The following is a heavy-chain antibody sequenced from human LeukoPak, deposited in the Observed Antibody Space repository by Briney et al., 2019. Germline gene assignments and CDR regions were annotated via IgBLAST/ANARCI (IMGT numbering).Heavy chain of an antibody. CDR1: GFTFSSYA. D-gene: IGHD6-19*01. J-gene: IGHJ4*02. V-gene: IGHV3-30*04. Sequence: GRSLRLSCAASGFTFSSYAMHWVRQAPGKGLEWVAVISYDGSNKYYADSVKGRFTISRDNAKNSLYLQMNSLRAEDTAVYYCARDPSVAGTFDYWGQGTLVTVSS. CDR2: ISYDGSNK. CDR3: ARDPSVAGTFDY.